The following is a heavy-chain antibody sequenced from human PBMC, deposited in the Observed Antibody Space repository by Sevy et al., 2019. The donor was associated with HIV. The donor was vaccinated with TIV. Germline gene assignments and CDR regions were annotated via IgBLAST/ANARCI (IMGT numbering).Heavy chain of an antibody. CDR2: INHSGST. CDR1: GGSFSGYY. D-gene: IGHD3-10*01. V-gene: IGHV4-34*01. Sequence: SETLSPTCAVYGGSFSGYYWSWIRQPPGKGLEWIGEINHSGSTNYNPSLKSRVTISVDTSKNQFSLKLSSVTAADTAVYYCARGPSRITMVQGVIYYGMDVWGQGTTVTVSS. J-gene: IGHJ6*02. CDR3: ARGPSRITMVQGVIYYGMDV.